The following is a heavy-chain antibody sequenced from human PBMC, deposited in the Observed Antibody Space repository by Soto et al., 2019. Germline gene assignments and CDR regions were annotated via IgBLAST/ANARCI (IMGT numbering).Heavy chain of an antibody. J-gene: IGHJ4*02. CDR1: GFTFSSYS. Sequence: GKSLKISCEDTGFTFSSYSMNWVRQAPGKGLEWVSYISSTGSTIYYADSVKGRFTISRDNAKNSLYLQMNSLRDADTAVYYCARDSCTNTICAADYWGQGTLVTAPQ. V-gene: IGHV3-48*02. D-gene: IGHD2-2*01. CDR3: ARDSCTNTICAADY. CDR2: ISSTGSTI.